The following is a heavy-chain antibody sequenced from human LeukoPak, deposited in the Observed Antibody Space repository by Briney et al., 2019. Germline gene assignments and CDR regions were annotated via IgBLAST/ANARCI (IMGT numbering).Heavy chain of an antibody. V-gene: IGHV3-74*01. CDR2: INSDGSST. D-gene: IGHD1-26*01. Sequence: GGSLRLSCAASGFTFSSYWMHWVRQAPGKGLVWVSRINSDGSSTSYADSVKGRFTISRDNAKNTLYLQMNSLRAEDTAVYYCAREGPTPWEPTSGFGYWGQGTLVTVSS. CDR1: GFTFSSYW. CDR3: AREGPTPWEPTSGFGY. J-gene: IGHJ4*02.